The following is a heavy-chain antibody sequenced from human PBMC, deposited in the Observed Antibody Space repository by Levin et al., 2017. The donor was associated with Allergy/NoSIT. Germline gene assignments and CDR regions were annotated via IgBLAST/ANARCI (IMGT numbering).Heavy chain of an antibody. Sequence: ASVKVSCKSSGYNFTNYWIGWVRQMPGKGLEWMGIIYPGVSDTRYSPSFQGQVTISADKSISTAYLQWSSLKASDTAVYYCARNPCSSSSCPRRLFDYWGQGTLVTVSS. CDR3: ARNPCSSSSCPRRLFDY. D-gene: IGHD2-2*01. J-gene: IGHJ4*02. CDR2: IYPGVSDT. CDR1: GYNFTNYW. V-gene: IGHV5-51*01.